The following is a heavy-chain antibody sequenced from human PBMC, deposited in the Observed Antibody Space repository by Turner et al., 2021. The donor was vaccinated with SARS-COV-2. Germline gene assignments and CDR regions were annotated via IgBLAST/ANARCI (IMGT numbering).Heavy chain of an antibody. D-gene: IGHD5-12*01. J-gene: IGHJ4*02. Sequence: QLQLQESGPGLVKPSETLSLTCTVSGGSISSSSYHWGWIRQPPGKGLEWIGNMYYSGNSENTDYNPSVKIRVSIAVDTSKNQFSLKLISVTAADTAVYYCARLGQGYSGYPYFDYWGQGTLVTVSS. CDR2: MYYSGNSENT. CDR1: GGSISSSSYH. CDR3: ARLGQGYSGYPYFDY. V-gene: IGHV4-39*01.